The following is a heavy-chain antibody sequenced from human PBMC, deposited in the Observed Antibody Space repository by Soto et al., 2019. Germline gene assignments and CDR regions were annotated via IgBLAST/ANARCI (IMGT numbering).Heavy chain of an antibody. CDR1: GFTFGDYA. V-gene: IGHV3-49*04. Sequence: EVQLVDSGGGLVQPGRSLRLSCTGSGFTFGDYAVSWVRQAPGKGLEWVGFMRSKAYGATTEYAAYVKGRFSISRDDSKRVAYLQMNSLKIEDTAVYYCSRDLLGGSGTYWRYWGQGTLVTVSS. CDR2: MRSKAYGATT. D-gene: IGHD3-10*01. J-gene: IGHJ4*02. CDR3: SRDLLGGSGTYWRY.